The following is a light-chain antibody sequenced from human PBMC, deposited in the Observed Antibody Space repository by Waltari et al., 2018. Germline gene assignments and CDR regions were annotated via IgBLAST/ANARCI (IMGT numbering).Light chain of an antibody. J-gene: IGKJ1*01. V-gene: IGKV3-15*01. CDR1: QSVGSN. CDR3: QHHNNWPPRWT. Sequence: EIVMTQSPATLSVSPGERATLSCRASQSVGSNLAWYQQKPGQAPRLLIYGASTRATGVPARFSGSGSGPEYTLTISSLQSEDFAVYYCQHHNNWPPRWTFGQGTKVEIK. CDR2: GAS.